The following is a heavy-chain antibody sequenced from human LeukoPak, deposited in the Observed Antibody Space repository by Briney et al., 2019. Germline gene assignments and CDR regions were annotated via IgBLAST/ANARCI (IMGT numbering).Heavy chain of an antibody. J-gene: IGHJ4*02. Sequence: PSETLSLTCTVSGESISNYFWSWIRQPAGKGLEWIGRIYTSGSPDYNPSLKSRVTMSVDTSKNHFSLKLWSVTAADTAVYYCARAELNYGDYRVDYWGQGTLVAVSS. CDR2: IYTSGSP. V-gene: IGHV4-4*07. D-gene: IGHD4-17*01. CDR3: ARAELNYGDYRVDY. CDR1: GESISNYF.